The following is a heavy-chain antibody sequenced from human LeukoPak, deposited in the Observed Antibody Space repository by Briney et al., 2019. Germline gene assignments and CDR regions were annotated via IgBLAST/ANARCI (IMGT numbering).Heavy chain of an antibody. V-gene: IGHV4-34*01. Sequence: SETLSLTCAVYGGSFSGYSWTWIRQPPGKGLEWIGEINHSGSTNYNPSLKSRVTISVDTSKNQFSLKLSSVTAADTAVYYCASNYYDSSGYYYTDAFDIWGQGTMVTVSS. CDR1: GGSFSGYS. CDR2: INHSGST. CDR3: ASNYYDSSGYYYTDAFDI. D-gene: IGHD3-22*01. J-gene: IGHJ3*02.